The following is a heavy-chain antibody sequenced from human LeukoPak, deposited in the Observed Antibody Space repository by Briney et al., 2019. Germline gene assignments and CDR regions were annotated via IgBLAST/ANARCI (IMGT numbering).Heavy chain of an antibody. Sequence: GGSLRLSCAASGFTFSSYDMHWVRQAPGKGLEWVAVISYDGSNKYYADSVKGRFTISRDNSKNKLYLQMNSLRAEDTAVYYCACTPSSGWYEYYFDYWGQGTLVTVSS. J-gene: IGHJ4*02. CDR2: ISYDGSNK. D-gene: IGHD6-19*01. CDR1: GFTFSSYD. CDR3: ACTPSSGWYEYYFDY. V-gene: IGHV3-30*03.